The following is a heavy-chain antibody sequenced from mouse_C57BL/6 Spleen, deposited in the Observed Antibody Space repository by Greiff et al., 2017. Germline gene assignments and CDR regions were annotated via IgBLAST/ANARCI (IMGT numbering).Heavy chain of an antibody. CDR2: IDPEDGET. CDR3: ARYGGPITALPDWWDY. J-gene: IGHJ2*01. CDR1: GFNIKDYY. D-gene: IGHD1-1*01. Sequence: VQLQQSGAELVKPGASVKLSCTASGFNIKDYYMHWVKQRTEQGLEWIGRIDPEDGETKYAPKFQGKATITADTSSNTAYLQLSSLTSEDTAVYSCARYGGPITALPDWWDYWGQGTTLTVSA. V-gene: IGHV14-2*01.